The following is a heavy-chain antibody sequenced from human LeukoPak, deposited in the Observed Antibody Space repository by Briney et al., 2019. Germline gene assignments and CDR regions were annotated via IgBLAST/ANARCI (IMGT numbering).Heavy chain of an antibody. Sequence: AASVKVSCKASGYTFTSYYMHWVRQAPGQGLEWMGIINPSGGSTSYAQKFQGRVTMTRDTSTSTVFMELSSLRSEDTAVYYCARDHVEEYSSSLFDYWGQGTLVTVSS. CDR1: GYTFTSYY. CDR2: INPSGGST. V-gene: IGHV1-46*01. D-gene: IGHD6-6*01. J-gene: IGHJ4*02. CDR3: ARDHVEEYSSSLFDY.